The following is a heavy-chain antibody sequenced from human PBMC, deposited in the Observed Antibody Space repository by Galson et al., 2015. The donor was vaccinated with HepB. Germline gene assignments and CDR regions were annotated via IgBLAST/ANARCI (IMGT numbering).Heavy chain of an antibody. D-gene: IGHD1-14*01. CDR3: AKDFCRADNRDPFDY. CDR1: GLTFTNYA. CDR2: IYPDGHIT. J-gene: IGHJ4*02. Sequence: SLRLSCAASGLTFTNYAMSWVRQAPGKGLEWVSGIYPDGHITYYADSVKGRFTISRDDSKNTVYLQMNSVRVEDTAVYFCAKDFCRADNRDPFDYWGQGTLVTVSS. V-gene: IGHV3-23*01.